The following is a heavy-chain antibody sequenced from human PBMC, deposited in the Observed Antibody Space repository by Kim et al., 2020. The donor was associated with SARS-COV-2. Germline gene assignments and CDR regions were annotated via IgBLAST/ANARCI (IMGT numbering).Heavy chain of an antibody. Sequence: GGSLRLSCAASGFTVSSNYMSWVRQAPGKGLEWVSVIYSGGSTYYADSVKGRFTISSDNSKNTLYLQMNSLRAEDTAVYYCARQPIGVATEIHYYYYYGMDVWGQGTTVTVSS. D-gene: IGHD5-12*01. CDR2: IYSGGST. V-gene: IGHV3-53*01. CDR3: ARQPIGVATEIHYYYYYGMDV. J-gene: IGHJ6*02. CDR1: GFTVSSNY.